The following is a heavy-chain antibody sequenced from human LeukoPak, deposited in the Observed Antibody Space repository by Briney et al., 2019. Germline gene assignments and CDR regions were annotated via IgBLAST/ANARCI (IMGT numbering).Heavy chain of an antibody. CDR1: GGSISSGDHY. D-gene: IGHD6-25*01. J-gene: IGHJ3*01. Sequence: SQTLSLTCIVSGGSISSGDHYWNWIRQSPGKGLEWIGYIFYSGTTYYNPSLGSRVTMSVDTSKNHFSLELQSVTAADTAVYYCGASSGWGAFDVWGRGTMVTVSS. CDR3: GASSGWGAFDV. CDR2: IFYSGTT. V-gene: IGHV4-30-4*01.